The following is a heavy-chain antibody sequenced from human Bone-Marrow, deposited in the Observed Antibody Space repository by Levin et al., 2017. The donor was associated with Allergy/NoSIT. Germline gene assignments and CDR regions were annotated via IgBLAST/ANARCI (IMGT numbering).Heavy chain of an antibody. CDR1: GQYITSYY. CDR3: ARRGLLQPEYIGT. D-gene: IGHD1-14*01. J-gene: IGHJ5*02. Sequence: SETLSLTCTVSGQYITSYYWIWIRQPPGKGLEWIGYVSYSGTTDYSPSLKSRVTISINRTKNHFSLNLSSVTAADTAVYYCARRGLLQPEYIGTWGQGILVTVSS. CDR2: VSYSGTT. V-gene: IGHV4-59*01.